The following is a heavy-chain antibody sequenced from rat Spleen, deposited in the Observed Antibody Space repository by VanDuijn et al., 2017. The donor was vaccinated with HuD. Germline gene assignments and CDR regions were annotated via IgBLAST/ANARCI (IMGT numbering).Heavy chain of an antibody. CDR2: ISYDGGST. V-gene: IGHV5-29*01. CDR3: ARHGVYYGNWYFDF. J-gene: IGHJ1*01. Sequence: EVQLVESGGGLVQPGRSLKLSCAASGFTFSNYGMAWVRQAPTKGLEWVTTISYDGGSTNYRDSVKGRFTISRDNAKSTLYLQMDSLRSEDTATYYCARHGVYYGNWYFDFWGPGTMVTVSS. D-gene: IGHD1-6*01. CDR1: GFTFSNYG.